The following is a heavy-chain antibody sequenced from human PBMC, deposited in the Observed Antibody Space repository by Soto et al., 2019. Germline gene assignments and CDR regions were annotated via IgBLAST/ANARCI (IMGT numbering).Heavy chain of an antibody. CDR1: GFTFDDYA. D-gene: IGHD2-2*01. V-gene: IGHV3-43D*04. J-gene: IGHJ6*02. CDR2: ISWGGGST. Sequence: PGGSLRLSCAASGFTFDDYAMHWVRQAPGKGLEWVSLISWGGGSTYYADSVKGRFTISRDNSKNSLYLQMNSLRAEDTALYYCAKDRGYCSSTSCYRRTRGYYYYYYGMDVWGQGTTVTVSS. CDR3: AKDRGYCSSTSCYRRTRGYYYYYYGMDV.